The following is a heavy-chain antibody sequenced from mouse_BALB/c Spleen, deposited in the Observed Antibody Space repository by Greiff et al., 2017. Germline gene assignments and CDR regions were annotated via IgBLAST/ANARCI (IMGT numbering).Heavy chain of an antibody. CDR3: AREGYDGGFDY. Sequence: VQLQQSGPELVKPGASVKISCKASGYAFSSSWMNWVKQRPGQGLEWIGRIYPGDGDTNYNGKFKGKATLTADKSSSTAYMQLSSLTSVDSAVYFCAREGYDGGFDYWGQGTTLTVSS. CDR2: IYPGDGDT. J-gene: IGHJ2*01. D-gene: IGHD2-14*01. CDR1: GYAFSSSW. V-gene: IGHV1-82*01.